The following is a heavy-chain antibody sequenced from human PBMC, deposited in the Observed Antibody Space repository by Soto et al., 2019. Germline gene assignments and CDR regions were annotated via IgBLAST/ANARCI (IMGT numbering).Heavy chain of an antibody. D-gene: IGHD3-3*01. V-gene: IGHV2-5*02. CDR1: GFSLTTRGVG. CDR3: AHNYDFWSGYYAFDI. Sequence: QITLKESGPTLVKPTQTLTLTCTLSGFSLTTRGVGVGWIRQPPGKALEWLALIYWDDDKRYSPSLKTRLSITKDTSKNPVVLTLTNMAPVDTATYYCAHNYDFWSGYYAFDIWGRGTLVTVSS. CDR2: IYWDDDK. J-gene: IGHJ3*02.